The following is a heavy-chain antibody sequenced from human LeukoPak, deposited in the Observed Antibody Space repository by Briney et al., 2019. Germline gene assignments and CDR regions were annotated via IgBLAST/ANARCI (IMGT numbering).Heavy chain of an antibody. CDR3: AKDSPDSSGWRDAFDI. D-gene: IGHD6-19*01. CDR1: GFTFSSYA. CDR2: ISGSGGST. J-gene: IGHJ3*02. Sequence: GGSLRLSCAASGFTFSSYAMSWVRQAPGKGLEWVSAISGSGGSTYYADFVKGRFTISRDNSKNTLYLQMNSLRAEDTAVYYCAKDSPDSSGWRDAFDIWGQGTMVTVSS. V-gene: IGHV3-23*01.